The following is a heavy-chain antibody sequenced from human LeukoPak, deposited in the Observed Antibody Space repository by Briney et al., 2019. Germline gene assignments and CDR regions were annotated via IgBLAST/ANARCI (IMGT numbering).Heavy chain of an antibody. D-gene: IGHD5-18*01. V-gene: IGHV1-46*01. J-gene: IGHJ4*02. CDR3: ARDSLNSYGYRGEFDY. CDR2: INPSGGST. Sequence: ASVKVSCKASGYTFTSYYMHWVRQAPGQGLEWMGIINPSGGSTSYAQKFQGRVTMTRDTSTSTVYMELSSLRSEDTAVYYCARDSLNSYGYRGEFDYWGQGTLVTVSS. CDR1: GYTFTSYY.